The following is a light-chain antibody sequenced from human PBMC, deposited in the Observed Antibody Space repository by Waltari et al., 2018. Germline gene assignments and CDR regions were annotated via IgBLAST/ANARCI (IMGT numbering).Light chain of an antibody. CDR1: QSVGRS. J-gene: IGKJ1*01. CDR3: QHYVRLPVT. Sequence: ELVLTHSPGTLSMYPGDRATLSCRASQSVGRSLAWYQQKPGQAPRLLIYGASIRATGIPDRFSGGGSGTDFSLTISRLEPEDFAAYHCQHYVRLPVTFGQGTKVEIK. V-gene: IGKV3-20*01. CDR2: GAS.